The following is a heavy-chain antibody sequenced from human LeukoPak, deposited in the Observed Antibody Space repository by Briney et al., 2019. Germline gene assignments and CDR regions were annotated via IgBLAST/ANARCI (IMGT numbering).Heavy chain of an antibody. J-gene: IGHJ4*02. CDR2: MNPNSGNT. V-gene: IGHV1-8*01. D-gene: IGHD6-13*01. Sequence: ASVKVSCKASGYTFTTYDINWVRQATGQGLEWMGWMNPNSGNTGYAQKFQGRVTMTRNASMSTAYMELSSLKSEDTAVYYCARVKGGSWPDSWGQETLVTVSS. CDR3: ARVKGGSWPDS. CDR1: GYTFTTYD.